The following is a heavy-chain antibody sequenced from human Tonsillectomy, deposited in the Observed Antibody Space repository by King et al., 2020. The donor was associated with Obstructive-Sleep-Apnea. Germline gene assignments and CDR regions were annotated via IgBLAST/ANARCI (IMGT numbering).Heavy chain of an antibody. Sequence: VQLQESGPGLVKPSQTLSLTCTVSGGSISSGDYYWSWIRQPPGKGLEWIGYIYYSGTTVYNPSLKSRLTMSLDTTRNQVSLKLSSVTAADTAVYYCASQLPPKYRYYFGMDVWGQGTTVTVSS. CDR3: ASQLPPKYRYYFGMDV. CDR1: GGSISSGDYY. D-gene: IGHD2/OR15-2a*01. J-gene: IGHJ6*02. V-gene: IGHV4-30-4*01. CDR2: IYYSGTT.